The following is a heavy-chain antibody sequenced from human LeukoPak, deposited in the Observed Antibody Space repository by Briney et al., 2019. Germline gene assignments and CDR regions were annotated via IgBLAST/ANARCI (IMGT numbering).Heavy chain of an antibody. D-gene: IGHD3-9*01. CDR3: ERGHDRFDY. V-gene: IGHV3-30-3*01. CDR2: ISYDGSNK. J-gene: IGHJ4*02. CDR1: GFTFSSYA. Sequence: GGSLRLSCAASGFTFSSYAMHWVRQAPGKGLEWVAVISYDGSNKYYADSVKGRFTISRDNSKNTLYLQMNSLRAEDTAVYYCERGHDRFDYWGQGTLVTVSS.